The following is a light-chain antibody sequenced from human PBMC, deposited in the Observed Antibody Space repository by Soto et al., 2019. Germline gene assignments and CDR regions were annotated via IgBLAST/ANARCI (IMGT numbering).Light chain of an antibody. V-gene: IGLV2-8*01. J-gene: IGLJ1*01. Sequence: QSALTQPPSASGSPGQSVTISCTGTSSDVGGYNYVSWYQQHPGKAPKLMIYEFSKRPSGVPDRFSGSKSGNTASLTVSGLQAEDEADYYCSSYAGSNILFGTGTKLTVL. CDR1: SSDVGGYNY. CDR2: EFS. CDR3: SSYAGSNIL.